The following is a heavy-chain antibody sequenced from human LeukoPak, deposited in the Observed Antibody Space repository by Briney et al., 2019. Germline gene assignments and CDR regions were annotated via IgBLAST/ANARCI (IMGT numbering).Heavy chain of an antibody. Sequence: GGSLRLSCAASGLSITDYYMSWIRQAPGKGLEWVSYISSSSSTIYYADSVKGRFTISRDNAKNSLYLQMNSLRAEDTAVYYCARDGTTVTTFGDEAFDIWGQGTMVTVSS. CDR1: GLSITDYY. V-gene: IGHV3-11*04. CDR3: ARDGTTVTTFGDEAFDI. CDR2: ISSSSSTI. J-gene: IGHJ3*02. D-gene: IGHD4-17*01.